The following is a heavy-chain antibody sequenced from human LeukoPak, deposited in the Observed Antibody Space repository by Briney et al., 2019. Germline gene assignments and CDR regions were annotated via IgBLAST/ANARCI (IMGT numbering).Heavy chain of an antibody. Sequence: ASVKVSCKASGYTFTAYYMHWVRQAPGQGLEWMGWINPNSGGTNYAQKFQGRVTMTRDTSISTAYMELSRLTSDDTAVYYCARDGHGGNSFDYWGQGTLVTVSS. CDR2: INPNSGGT. CDR3: ARDGHGGNSFDY. D-gene: IGHD4-23*01. V-gene: IGHV1-2*02. J-gene: IGHJ4*02. CDR1: GYTFTAYY.